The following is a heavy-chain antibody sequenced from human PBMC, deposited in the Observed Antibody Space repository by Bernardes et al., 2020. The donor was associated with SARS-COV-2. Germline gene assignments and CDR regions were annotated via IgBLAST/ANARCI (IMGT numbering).Heavy chain of an antibody. Sequence: GGSLRLSCTASGFTFSDYAMHWVHQSPGQGLEWVAVISNDGNNNYNADSVKGRFTISRDNSKNTVYLQMNSLRAEDTAVYYCARVDFSNLYYFDYWGQGTPVTVSS. V-gene: IGHV3-30-3*01. CDR3: ARVDFSNLYYFDY. J-gene: IGHJ4*02. D-gene: IGHD4-4*01. CDR1: GFTFSDYA. CDR2: ISNDGNNN.